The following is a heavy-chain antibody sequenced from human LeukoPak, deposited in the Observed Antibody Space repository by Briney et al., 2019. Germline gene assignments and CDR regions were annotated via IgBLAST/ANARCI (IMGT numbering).Heavy chain of an antibody. D-gene: IGHD3-10*01. CDR3: ARDGSGSYYNNWFDP. CDR2: INPSGGST. Sequence: RASVKVSCKASGYTFTSYYMHWVRQAPGQGLEWMGIINPSGGSTSYAQKFQGRVTMTRDTSTSTVYMELSSPRSEDTAVYYCARDGSGSYYNNWFDPWGQGTLVTVSS. CDR1: GYTFTSYY. V-gene: IGHV1-46*03. J-gene: IGHJ5*02.